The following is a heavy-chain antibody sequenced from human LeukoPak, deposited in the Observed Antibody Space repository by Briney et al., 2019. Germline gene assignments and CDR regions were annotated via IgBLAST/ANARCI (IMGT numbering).Heavy chain of an antibody. CDR3: ANSGYCSGGSCSFGDVWTDY. CDR1: GFTFSDYY. V-gene: IGHV3-11*01. CDR2: ISSSGSTI. Sequence: PGGSLRLSCAASGFTFSDYYMSWIRQAPGKGLEWVSYISSSGSTIYYADSVKGRFTISRDNAKNSLYLQMNSLRAEDTAVYYCANSGYCSGGSCSFGDVWTDYWGQGTLVTVSS. D-gene: IGHD2-15*01. J-gene: IGHJ4*02.